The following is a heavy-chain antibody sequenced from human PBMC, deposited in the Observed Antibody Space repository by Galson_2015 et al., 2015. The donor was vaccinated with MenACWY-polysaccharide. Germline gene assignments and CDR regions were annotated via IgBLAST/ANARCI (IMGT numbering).Heavy chain of an antibody. D-gene: IGHD1-14*01. CDR2: IYSGGNT. J-gene: IGHJ6*02. CDR3: ARHRPRGNGMAV. V-gene: IGHV3-53*01. CDR1: GLIVSANH. Sequence: SLRLSCAASGLIVSANHMAWFRQPPGKGLEWVSTIYSGGNTYYADSVKGRFTISRDNSKNTLYLQMNSLRADDTAMYYCARHRPRGNGMAVWGQVTTVTVSS.